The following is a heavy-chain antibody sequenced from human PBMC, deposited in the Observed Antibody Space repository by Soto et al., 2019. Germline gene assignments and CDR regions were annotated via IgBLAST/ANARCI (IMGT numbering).Heavy chain of an antibody. Sequence: HPGGSLRLSCASSVFTVSSNYMSWVRQAPGKGLEWVSVIYSGGSTHYADSVKGRFTISRDNSKNTLYLQMNSLRAEDTAVYYCARASYYDFWSGLFDYWGQGTLVTVSS. CDR3: ARASYYDFWSGLFDY. CDR2: IYSGGST. D-gene: IGHD3-3*01. J-gene: IGHJ4*02. V-gene: IGHV3-53*01. CDR1: VFTVSSNY.